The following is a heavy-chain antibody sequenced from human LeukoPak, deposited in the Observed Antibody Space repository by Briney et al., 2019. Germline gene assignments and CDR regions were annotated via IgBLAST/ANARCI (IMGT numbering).Heavy chain of an antibody. Sequence: ASVKVSFKASGYTFTRYGISWVRQAPGQGLEWMGWISAYNGNTEYAEKLQGRVTMTTDTSTSTGYMELRSLRSDDTAVYYGARVDSGGYYPCDYWGQGTLVTVSS. D-gene: IGHD3-22*01. V-gene: IGHV1-18*01. CDR2: ISAYNGNT. J-gene: IGHJ4*02. CDR3: ARVDSGGYYPCDY. CDR1: GYTFTRYG.